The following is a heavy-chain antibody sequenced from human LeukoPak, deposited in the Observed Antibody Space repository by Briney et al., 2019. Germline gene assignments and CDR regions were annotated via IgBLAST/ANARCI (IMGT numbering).Heavy chain of an antibody. J-gene: IGHJ4*02. V-gene: IGHV3-23*01. CDR2: ISGSGGST. CDR3: AKDHSPSY. Sequence: LECVSGISGSGGSTYYADSVKGRFTISRDNSKNTVYLQMNSLRAEDTAVYYCAKDHSPSYWGQGTLVTVSS.